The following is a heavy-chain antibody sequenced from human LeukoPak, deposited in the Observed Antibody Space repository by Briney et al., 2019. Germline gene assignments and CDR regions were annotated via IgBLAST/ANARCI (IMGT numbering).Heavy chain of an antibody. CDR3: ARVGKVWYSSSYHSPANLYYFDY. CDR2: IYSTGST. J-gene: IGHJ4*02. CDR1: GGSISSGGYY. D-gene: IGHD6-13*01. Sequence: SETLSLTCTVSGGSISSGGYYWSWIRQPAGKGLEYLGRIYSTGSTNYNPSLKSRVTISVDTSKNQFSLKLSSVTAADTAVYYCARVGKVWYSSSYHSPANLYYFDYWGQGTLVTVSS. V-gene: IGHV4-61*10.